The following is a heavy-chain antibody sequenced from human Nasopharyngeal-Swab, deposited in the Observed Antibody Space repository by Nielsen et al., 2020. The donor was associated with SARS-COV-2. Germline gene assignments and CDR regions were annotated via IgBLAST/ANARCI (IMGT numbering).Heavy chain of an antibody. V-gene: IGHV1-18*01. J-gene: IGHJ3*02. CDR2: ISAYNGNT. CDR3: ARVVPRGAFDI. CDR1: GYTFTSYA. Sequence: ASVKVSCKASGYTFTSYAMHWVRQAPGQGLEWMGWISAYNGNTNYAQNLQGRVTMTTDTSTSTAYMELRSLRSDDTAVYYCARVVPRGAFDIWGRGTMVTVSS. D-gene: IGHD2-2*01.